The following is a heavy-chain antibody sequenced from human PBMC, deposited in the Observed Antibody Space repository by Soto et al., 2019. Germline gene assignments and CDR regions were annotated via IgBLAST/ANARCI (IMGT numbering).Heavy chain of an antibody. D-gene: IGHD3-22*01. CDR2: ISSSSSYT. J-gene: IGHJ4*02. CDR1: GFTFSDYY. CDR3: ARGADYYDSSGYYTGDGYFDY. Sequence: GGSLRLSCAASGFTFSDYYMSWIRQAPGKGLEWVSYISSSSSYTNYADSVKGRFTISRDNAKNSLYLQMNSLRAEDTAVYYCARGADYYDSSGYYTGDGYFDYWGQGTLVTVSS. V-gene: IGHV3-11*06.